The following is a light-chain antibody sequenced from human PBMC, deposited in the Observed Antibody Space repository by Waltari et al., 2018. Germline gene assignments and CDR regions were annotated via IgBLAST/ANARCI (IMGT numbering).Light chain of an antibody. CDR1: QYISTN. Sequence: EMTQSPSSLSASVGDRVTITCRARQYISTNLNWYQHKPGKAPKVLIYDASTLQSGVPSRFIGSGSGTDFTLTIKNLQLEDSATYYCHQSHFPTWTFGQGTKVEIK. J-gene: IGKJ1*01. CDR3: HQSHFPTWT. V-gene: IGKV1-39*01. CDR2: DAS.